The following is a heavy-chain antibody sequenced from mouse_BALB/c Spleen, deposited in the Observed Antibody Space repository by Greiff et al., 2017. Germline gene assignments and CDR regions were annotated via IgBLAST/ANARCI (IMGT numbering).Heavy chain of an antibody. CDR1: GFTFSDYY. CDR3: ARGYDYDGFDY. J-gene: IGHJ2*01. D-gene: IGHD2-4*01. CDR2: ISDGGSYT. V-gene: IGHV5-4*02. Sequence: EVMLVESGGGLVKPGGSLKLSCAASGFTFSDYYMYWVRQTPEKRLEWVATISDGGSYTYYPDSVKGRFTISRDNAKNNLYLQMSSLKSEDTAMYYCARGYDYDGFDYWGQGTTLTVSS.